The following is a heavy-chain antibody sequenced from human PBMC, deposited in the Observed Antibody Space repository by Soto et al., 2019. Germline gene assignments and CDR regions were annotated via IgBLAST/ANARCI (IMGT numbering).Heavy chain of an antibody. CDR1: GFTFSNAW. CDR2: IKSKTDGGTT. J-gene: IGHJ6*02. D-gene: IGHD3-10*01. V-gene: IGHV3-15*01. CDR3: TTEDYYGSGSYYFPYYYYGMDV. Sequence: EVQLVESGGGLVKPGGSLRLSCAASGFTFSNAWMSWVRQAPGKGLEWVGRIKSKTDGGTTDYAAPVKGRFTISRDDSKNTLYLQMNSLKTEDTAVYYCTTEDYYGSGSYYFPYYYYGMDVWGQGTTVTVSS.